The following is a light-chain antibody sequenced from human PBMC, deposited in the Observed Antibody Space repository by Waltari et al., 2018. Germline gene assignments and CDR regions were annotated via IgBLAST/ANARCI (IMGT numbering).Light chain of an antibody. Sequence: QMTQPPSPLSASVGDSVIITCRASQTISRYLNWYQQKLGKAPNLLIYAASSLQSGVPSRFSGSGSGRDFTLIITSLQPEDFATYYCQQSYSFTRTFGQGTKVEIK. CDR2: AAS. CDR1: QTISRY. J-gene: IGKJ1*01. CDR3: QQSYSFTRT. V-gene: IGKV1-39*01.